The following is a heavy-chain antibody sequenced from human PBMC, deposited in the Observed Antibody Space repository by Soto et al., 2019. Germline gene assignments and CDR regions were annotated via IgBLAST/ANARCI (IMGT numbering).Heavy chain of an antibody. J-gene: IGHJ4*02. D-gene: IGHD3-10*01. Sequence: EASVKVSCKASGGTFSSYTISWVRQAPGQGLEWMGRIIPILGIANYAQKFQGRVTITADKSTSTAYMELSSLRSEDTAVYYCARGYYYGSGSPPPFFDYWGQGTLVTVSS. CDR3: ARGYYYGSGSPPPFFDY. CDR2: IIPILGIA. CDR1: GGTFSSYT. V-gene: IGHV1-69*02.